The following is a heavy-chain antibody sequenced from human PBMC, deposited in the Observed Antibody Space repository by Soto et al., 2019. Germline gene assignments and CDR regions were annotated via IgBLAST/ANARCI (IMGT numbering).Heavy chain of an antibody. D-gene: IGHD1-1*01. V-gene: IGHV2-5*02. CDR2: IYWDDDK. CDR1: GFSLSTSGVG. J-gene: IGHJ4*02. Sequence: QITLKESGPTLVKPTQTLTLTCTFSGFSLSTSGVGVGWIRQPPGKALEWLALIYWDDDKRYSPSLKSRLTMTKDTSKNQVVLTMTNMDPVDTATYYCAHTTGYNWNDGGDYWGQGTLVTVSS. CDR3: AHTTGYNWNDGGDY.